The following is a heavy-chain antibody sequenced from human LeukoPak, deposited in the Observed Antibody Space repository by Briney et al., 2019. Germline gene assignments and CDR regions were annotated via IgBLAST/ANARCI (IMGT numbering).Heavy chain of an antibody. D-gene: IGHD5-12*01. CDR1: GFTFSSYS. CDR2: ISSSSSYI. J-gene: IGHJ6*02. Sequence: PGGSLRLSCAASGFTFSSYSMNWVRQAPGKGLEWVSSISSSSSYIYYADSVKGRFTISRDNAKNSLYLQMDSLRAEDTAVYYCARQSRGYSGYNGMDVWGQGTTVTVSS. CDR3: ARQSRGYSGYNGMDV. V-gene: IGHV3-21*01.